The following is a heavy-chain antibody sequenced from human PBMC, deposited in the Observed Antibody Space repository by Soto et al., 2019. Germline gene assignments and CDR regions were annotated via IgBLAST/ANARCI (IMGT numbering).Heavy chain of an antibody. CDR1: GGSIIDSGSFY. Sequence: QVQMQESGPGLVKPSQTLYLTCSVSGGSIIDSGSFYWNWIRQHPGKGLEWIGYIYYSGRTYYNRSLTRRATISLDTSKNQFSLKLTSVTAADTAIYYCARGEVVASNGFDPWGQGTLVTVSS. D-gene: IGHD2-15*01. J-gene: IGHJ5*02. CDR3: ARGEVVASNGFDP. V-gene: IGHV4-31*03. CDR2: IYYSGRT.